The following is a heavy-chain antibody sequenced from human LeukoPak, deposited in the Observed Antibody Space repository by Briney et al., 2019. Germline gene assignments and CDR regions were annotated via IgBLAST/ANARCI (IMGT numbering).Heavy chain of an antibody. V-gene: IGHV4-59*08. Sequence: SETLSLTCTVSGGSINNYYWSWIRQPPGKGLEWVGYVYYSGITNSNASLKSRVTISVDTSKNQFSLKLTSVTAADTAVYFCARHLYDYYFDYWGQGTLVTLSS. CDR1: GGSINNYY. J-gene: IGHJ4*02. CDR3: ARHLYDYYFDY. CDR2: VYYSGIT. D-gene: IGHD3-3*01.